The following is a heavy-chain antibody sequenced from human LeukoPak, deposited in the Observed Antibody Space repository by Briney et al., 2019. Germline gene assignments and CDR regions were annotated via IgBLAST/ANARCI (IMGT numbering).Heavy chain of an antibody. CDR2: INPIFGTA. V-gene: IGHV1-69*06. D-gene: IGHD3-3*01. Sequence: ASVKVSCKASGGTFSSYAISWVRQAPGQGLEWMGGINPIFGTANYAQKFQGRVTITADKSTSTAYMELSSLRSEDTAVYYCARGGARWYDFWSGAGGDWRGYYYYMDVWGKGTTVTVSS. CDR3: ARGGARWYDFWSGAGGDWRGYYYYMDV. CDR1: GGTFSSYA. J-gene: IGHJ6*03.